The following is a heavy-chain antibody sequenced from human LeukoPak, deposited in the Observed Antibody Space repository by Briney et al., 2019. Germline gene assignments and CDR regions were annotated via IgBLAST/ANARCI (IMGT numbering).Heavy chain of an antibody. CDR3: AREMPATLYFDF. CDR2: VYVGDGGT. CDR1: GYIFTSHY. Sequence: GASVSVSCKASGYIFTSHYIHWVRLAPGQGLQWMGIVYVGDGGTRYAQEFQGRVTMTWDTSTSTVYMDLSSLKTEDTAVYYCAREMPATLYFDFWGQGTVVTVSS. J-gene: IGHJ4*02. V-gene: IGHV1-46*01. D-gene: IGHD2-15*01.